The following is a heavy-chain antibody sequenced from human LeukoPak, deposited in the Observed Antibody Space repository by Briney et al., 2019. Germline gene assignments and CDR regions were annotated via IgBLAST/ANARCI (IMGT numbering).Heavy chain of an antibody. V-gene: IGHV4-59*08. Sequence: PSETLSLTCTVSGGSISGHYWTWIRQPPGKGLEWMGYTYYSGSTNYNPSLKSRVTISLDTSKNQFSLKLRSVNAADTAVYYCARQWGVNGYGYFDYWGQGTLVTVSS. CDR2: TYYSGST. J-gene: IGHJ4*02. CDR1: GGSISGHY. CDR3: ARQWGVNGYGYFDY. D-gene: IGHD5-12*01.